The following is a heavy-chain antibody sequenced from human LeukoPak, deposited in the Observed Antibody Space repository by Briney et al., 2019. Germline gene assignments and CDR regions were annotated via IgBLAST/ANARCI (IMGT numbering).Heavy chain of an antibody. J-gene: IGHJ5*02. Sequence: GASVKVSCKASGYTFTGYYMHWVRQAPGQGLEWMGWINPNSGGTNYAQKFQGRVTMTRGTSISTAYMELSRLRSDDTAVYYCARGRITMVRGVNPNNWFDPWGQGTLVTVSS. CDR2: INPNSGGT. CDR1: GYTFTGYY. V-gene: IGHV1-2*02. CDR3: ARGRITMVRGVNPNNWFDP. D-gene: IGHD3-10*01.